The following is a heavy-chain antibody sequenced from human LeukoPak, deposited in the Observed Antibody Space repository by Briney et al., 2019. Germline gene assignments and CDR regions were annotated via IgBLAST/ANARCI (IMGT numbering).Heavy chain of an antibody. Sequence: GGSLRLSCAASGFTFDDYAMHWVRQAPGKGLEWVSGISWNSGSIGYADSVKGRFTISRDNAKNSLYLQMNSLRAGDTALYYCAKDGVDYYGPGSYYTYWGQGTLVTVSS. V-gene: IGHV3-9*01. CDR1: GFTFDDYA. J-gene: IGHJ4*02. D-gene: IGHD3-10*01. CDR2: ISWNSGSI. CDR3: AKDGVDYYGPGSYYTY.